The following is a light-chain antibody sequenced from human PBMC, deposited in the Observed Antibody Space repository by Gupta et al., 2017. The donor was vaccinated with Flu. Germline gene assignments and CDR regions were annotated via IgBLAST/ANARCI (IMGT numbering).Light chain of an antibody. CDR2: NNN. Sequence: QSVLTQPPSASGTPGQRVTISCSGGSSTIGRNTFSWYQQHPGTAHNLLIYNNNRRPAGVPDRFSGSKAGTAASLTISGLEAEDAADYYCAAWDDSLTVLFGGGTKLTVL. V-gene: IGLV1-44*01. CDR3: AAWDDSLTVL. CDR1: SSTIGRNT. J-gene: IGLJ2*01.